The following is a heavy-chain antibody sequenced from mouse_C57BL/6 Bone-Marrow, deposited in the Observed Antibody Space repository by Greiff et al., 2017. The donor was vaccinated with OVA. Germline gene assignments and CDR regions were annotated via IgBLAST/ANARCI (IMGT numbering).Heavy chain of an antibody. V-gene: IGHV1-19*01. CDR1: GYTFTDYY. D-gene: IGHD2-2*01. CDR2: INPYNGGT. CDR3: ARGVTTLDY. J-gene: IGHJ2*01. Sequence: EVKLQESGPVLVKPGASVKMSCKASGYTFTDYYMNWVKQSHGKSLEWIGVINPYNGGTSYNQKFKGKATLTVDKSSSTAYMELNSLTSEDSAVYYCARGVTTLDYWGQGTTLTVSS.